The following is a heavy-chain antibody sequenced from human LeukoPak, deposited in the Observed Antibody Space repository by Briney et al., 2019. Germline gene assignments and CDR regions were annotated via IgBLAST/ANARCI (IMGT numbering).Heavy chain of an antibody. D-gene: IGHD5-12*01. CDR1: GFTFSSYS. J-gene: IGHJ4*02. V-gene: IGHV3-48*04. CDR2: ISGSSTI. CDR3: ARAGSHRNSGYDY. Sequence: GGTLSLSCAASGFTFSSYSMNWVRQAPGKGLEWVSYISGSSTIYYTDSVKGRFTIARDNAKNSLYLQMNSLRAEDTAVYYCARAGSHRNSGYDYWGQGTLVTVSS.